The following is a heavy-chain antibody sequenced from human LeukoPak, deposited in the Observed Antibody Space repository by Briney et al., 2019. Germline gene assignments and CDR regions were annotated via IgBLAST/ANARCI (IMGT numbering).Heavy chain of an antibody. J-gene: IGHJ4*02. CDR1: GFTFSRFW. V-gene: IGHV3-7*03. CDR2: IKQDGSEK. Sequence: GGSLRLSCAASGFTFSRFWMSWVRQAPGKGLEWVANIKQDGSEKYYVDSVKGRFTISRDNSKNTLYLQMNSLRAEDTAVYYCAKADSGSHQDYWGQGTLVTVSS. CDR3: AKADSGSHQDY. D-gene: IGHD1-26*01.